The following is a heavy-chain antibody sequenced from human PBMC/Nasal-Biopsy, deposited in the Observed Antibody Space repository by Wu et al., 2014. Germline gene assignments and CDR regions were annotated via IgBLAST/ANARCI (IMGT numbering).Heavy chain of an antibody. D-gene: IGHD2-2*01. V-gene: IGHV4-34*01. J-gene: IGHJ4*02. Sequence: LSLTCAVYGGSFSGYYWSWIRQPPGKGLEWIGEINHSGSTNYNPSLKSRVTISVDTSKNQFSLKLSSVTAADTAVYYCARYPAYCSSTSCHYYWGQGTLVTVSS. CDR3: ARYPAYCSSTSCHYY. CDR2: INHSGST. CDR1: GGSFSGYY.